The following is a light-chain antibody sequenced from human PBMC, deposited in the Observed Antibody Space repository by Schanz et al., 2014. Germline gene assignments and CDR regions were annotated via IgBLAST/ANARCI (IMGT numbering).Light chain of an antibody. V-gene: IGKV3-20*01. CDR1: QSVSSN. CDR3: QQYGSSAST. CDR2: GAS. J-gene: IGKJ2*01. Sequence: EIVLTQSPATLSLSPGERATLSCRASQSVSSNLAWYQQKPGQAPRLLIYGASRRATGIPDRFSGSGSGTDFTLTISSLQSEDFAVYYCQQYGSSASTFGQGTKLEIK.